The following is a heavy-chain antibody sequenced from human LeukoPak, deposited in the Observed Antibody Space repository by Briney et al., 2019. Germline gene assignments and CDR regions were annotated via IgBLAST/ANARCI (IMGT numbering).Heavy chain of an antibody. D-gene: IGHD6-19*01. CDR1: GFTFSSYA. CDR2: ISGSGGST. Sequence: GGSLRLSCVASGFTFSSYAMSWVRQAPGRGLEWVSGISGSGGSTYYADSVKGRFTISRDNSKNTLFLQMNSLRAEDTAVYYCARETYSSGWYPYFDYWGQGTLVTVSS. J-gene: IGHJ4*02. V-gene: IGHV3-23*01. CDR3: ARETYSSGWYPYFDY.